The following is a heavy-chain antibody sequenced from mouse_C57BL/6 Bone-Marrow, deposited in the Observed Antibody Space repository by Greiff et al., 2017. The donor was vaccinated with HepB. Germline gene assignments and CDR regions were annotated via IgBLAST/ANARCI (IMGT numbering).Heavy chain of an antibody. J-gene: IGHJ1*03. CDR1: GFTFTDYY. V-gene: IGHV7-3*01. Sequence: EVLLVESGGGLVQPGGSLSLSCAASGFTFTDYYMSWVRQPPGQALEWLGFIRHKANGATTEYNDSVKGRVTISRDNSQSILYLQMSALRAEDSATYYCARLDSNYGDWYVDVWGTGTTVTVSS. CDR2: IRHKANGATT. D-gene: IGHD2-5*01. CDR3: ARLDSNYGDWYVDV.